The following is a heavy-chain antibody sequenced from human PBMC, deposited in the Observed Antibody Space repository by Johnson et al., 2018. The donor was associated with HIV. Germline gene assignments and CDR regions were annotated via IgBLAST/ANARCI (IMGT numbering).Heavy chain of an antibody. CDR1: GFTFSSYD. CDR3: ARDAVTPI. D-gene: IGHD4-17*01. J-gene: IGHJ3*02. Sequence: QMLLVESGGGVVQPGRSLRLSCAASGFTFSSYDMHWVRQAPGKGMDWVTLISYDGSNKYYADSVKGRFNISRDNSKNTLYLQMGSLRAEDMAVYYCARDAVTPIWGQGTMVTVSS. V-gene: IGHV3-30*03. CDR2: ISYDGSNK.